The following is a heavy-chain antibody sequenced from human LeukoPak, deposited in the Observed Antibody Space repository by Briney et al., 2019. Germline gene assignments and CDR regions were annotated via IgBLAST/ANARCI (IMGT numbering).Heavy chain of an antibody. CDR2: INRHGSST. D-gene: IGHD4-17*01. CDR1: GFTFSSYW. J-gene: IGHJ5*02. V-gene: IGHV3-74*01. CDR3: ASEVTTVTCYWFDP. Sequence: PGGSLRLSCAASGFTFSSYWMRGVRHAPGEGVWWVSRINRHGSSTSYADSVNGRFTISSDNAKNTLYLQMNSQRAEDTAVYYCASEVTTVTCYWFDPWGQGTLVTVSS.